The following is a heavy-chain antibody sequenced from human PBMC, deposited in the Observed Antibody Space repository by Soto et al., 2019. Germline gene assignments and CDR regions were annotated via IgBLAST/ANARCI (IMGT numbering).Heavy chain of an antibody. J-gene: IGHJ2*01. V-gene: IGHV1-3*01. D-gene: IGHD1-26*01. CDR1: GYPFTHYG. CDR2: INAGNGNT. CDR3: ARGGSLYWYFDL. Sequence: ASVKVSCKSSGYPFTHYGITWVRQAPGQRLEWMGWINAGNGNTKYSQKFQGRVTITRDTSASTAYMELSSLRSEDTAVYYCARGGSLYWYFDLWGRGTLVTVSS.